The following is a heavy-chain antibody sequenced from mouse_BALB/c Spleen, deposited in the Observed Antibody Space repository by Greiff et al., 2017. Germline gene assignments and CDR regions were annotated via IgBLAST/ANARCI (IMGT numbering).Heavy chain of an antibody. CDR1: GYSITSDYA. D-gene: IGHD2-4*01. V-gene: IGHV3-2*02. Sequence: EVQLKESGPGLVKPSQSLSLTCTVTGYSITSDYAWNWIRQFPGNKLEWMGYISYSGSTSYNPSLKSRISITRDTSKNQFFLQLKSVTTEDTATYYCARSTLYDYDGAWFAYWGQGTLVTVSA. J-gene: IGHJ3*01. CDR3: ARSTLYDYDGAWFAY. CDR2: ISYSGST.